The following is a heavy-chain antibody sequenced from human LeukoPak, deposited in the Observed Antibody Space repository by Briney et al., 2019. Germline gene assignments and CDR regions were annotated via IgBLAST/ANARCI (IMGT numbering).Heavy chain of an antibody. CDR3: AKDSWAPLGGEILY. CDR1: GFTFSSYA. J-gene: IGHJ4*02. CDR2: ISGSGGST. V-gene: IGHV3-23*01. Sequence: GGSLRLSCAASGFTFSSYAMSWVRQAPGKGLEWVSAISGSGGSTYYADSVKGRFTISRDNSKNTLYLQMNSLRAEDTAVYYCAKDSWAPLGGEILYWGQGTLVTVSS. D-gene: IGHD3-16*01.